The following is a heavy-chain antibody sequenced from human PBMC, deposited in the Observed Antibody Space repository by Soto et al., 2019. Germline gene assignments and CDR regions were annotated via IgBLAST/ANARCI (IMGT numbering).Heavy chain of an antibody. CDR3: AADRGIAARPDYYYYYGMDV. V-gene: IGHV1-58*01. J-gene: IGHJ6*02. D-gene: IGHD6-6*01. CDR2: IVVGSGNT. Sequence: SVKVSCKASGFTFTSSAVQWVRQARGQRLEWIGWIVVGSGNTNYAQKFQERVTITRDMSTSTAYMELSSLRSEDTAVYYCAADRGIAARPDYYYYYGMDVWGQGTTVTVSS. CDR1: GFTFTSSA.